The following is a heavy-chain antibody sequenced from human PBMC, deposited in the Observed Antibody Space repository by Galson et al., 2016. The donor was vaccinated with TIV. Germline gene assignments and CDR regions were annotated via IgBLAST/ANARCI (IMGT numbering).Heavy chain of an antibody. Sequence: TLSLTCAVSGYSITSGYYWGWIRQPPGKGLEWIGSMYYSGSTYSNPSLKSRLTISLATSQNQISLKLSSVTAADTAVYYCMREGRTVTMHFYYGMDVWGQGTTVTVSS. CDR1: GYSITSGYY. CDR2: MYYSGST. D-gene: IGHD4-17*01. V-gene: IGHV4-38-2*02. J-gene: IGHJ6*02. CDR3: MREGRTVTMHFYYGMDV.